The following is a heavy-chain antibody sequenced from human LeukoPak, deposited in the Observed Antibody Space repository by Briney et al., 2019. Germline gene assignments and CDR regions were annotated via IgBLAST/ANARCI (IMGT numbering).Heavy chain of an antibody. Sequence: GGSLRLSCAASGFAFNNYVMTWVRQAPGKGLEWVSSISYGGGSTYYTDSVKGRFTISRDNSKNTLYLQMNSLRAEDTALYYCAKDSTVSGSYYGMDVWGQGTTVTVSS. CDR2: ISYGGGST. V-gene: IGHV3-23*01. CDR1: GFAFNNYV. D-gene: IGHD3-3*01. J-gene: IGHJ6*02. CDR3: AKDSTVSGSYYGMDV.